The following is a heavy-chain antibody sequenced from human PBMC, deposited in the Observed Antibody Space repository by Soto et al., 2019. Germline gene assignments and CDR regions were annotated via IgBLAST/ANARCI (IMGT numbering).Heavy chain of an antibody. CDR1: GFTVSNNY. Sequence: EVQLVESGGGLVKPGGSPRLSCAASGFTVSNNYMSWVRQSPGKGLEWVSLIYSGGNTKYAASVKGRFTISRDSSTNTLLLQMNSLRAADTAMFSCAAFLPTGQTPCKHWGQGTLVIVSS. CDR2: IYSGGNT. CDR3: AAFLPTGQTPCKH. V-gene: IGHV3-66*01. D-gene: IGHD4-17*01. J-gene: IGHJ1*01.